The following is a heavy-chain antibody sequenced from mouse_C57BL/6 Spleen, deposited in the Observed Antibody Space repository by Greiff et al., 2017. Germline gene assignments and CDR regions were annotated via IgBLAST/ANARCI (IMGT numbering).Heavy chain of an antibody. CDR2: FYPGSGSI. Sequence: QVQLKQSGAELVKPGASVKLSCKASGYTFTEYTIHWVKQRSGQGLEWIGWFYPGSGSIKYNEKFKDKATLTADKSSSTVYMELSRLTSEDSAVYFCARHEDEGLYGNTLFAYWGQGTLVTVSA. CDR3: ARHEDEGLYGNTLFAY. CDR1: GYTFTEYT. D-gene: IGHD2-1*01. V-gene: IGHV1-62-2*01. J-gene: IGHJ3*01.